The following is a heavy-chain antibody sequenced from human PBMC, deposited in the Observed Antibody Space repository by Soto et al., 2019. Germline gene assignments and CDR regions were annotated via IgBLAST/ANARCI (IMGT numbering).Heavy chain of an antibody. J-gene: IGHJ6*02. V-gene: IGHV1-69*13. Sequence: GASVKVSCKASGGTFSSYAISWVRQAPGQGLEWMGGIIPIFGTANYAQKFQGRVTITADESTSTAYMELSSLRSEDTAVYYCARGNSRSSGVVYYYGMDVWGQGTTVTVSS. CDR3: ARGNSRSSGVVYYYGMDV. CDR1: GGTFSSYA. D-gene: IGHD3-3*01. CDR2: IIPIFGTA.